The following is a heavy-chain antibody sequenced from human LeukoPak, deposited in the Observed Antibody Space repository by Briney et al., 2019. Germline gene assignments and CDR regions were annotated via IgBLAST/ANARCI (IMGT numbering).Heavy chain of an antibody. D-gene: IGHD5-12*01. Sequence: GGSLRLSCVASGFTFSRYWMSWVRQTPGKGLEWVANIKEDGSEKYYVDSVKGRFTISRDNAKNSLYLQMSSLGAEDTAVYYCARDRGRLVATMRRDAFDIWGQGTMVTVSS. CDR2: IKEDGSEK. J-gene: IGHJ3*02. CDR3: ARDRGRLVATMRRDAFDI. V-gene: IGHV3-7*01. CDR1: GFTFSRYW.